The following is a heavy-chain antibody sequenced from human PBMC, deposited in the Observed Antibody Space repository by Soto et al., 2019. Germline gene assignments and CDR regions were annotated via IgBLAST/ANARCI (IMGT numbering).Heavy chain of an antibody. CDR1: GYTFSNYG. D-gene: IGHD1-26*01. CDR3: ARDWEDMRLINCFDP. CDR2: ISGYYHRT. V-gene: IGHV1-18*01. J-gene: IGHJ5*02. Sequence: QLVQSGVEVKKPGASVRVSCKASGYTFSNYGISWVRQAPGHGPEWMGWISGYYHRTNYAQRFQGRVTLTTDTSTSTSYMELSSLTSDDTAVYDCARDWEDMRLINCFDPWGQGTLVTVSS.